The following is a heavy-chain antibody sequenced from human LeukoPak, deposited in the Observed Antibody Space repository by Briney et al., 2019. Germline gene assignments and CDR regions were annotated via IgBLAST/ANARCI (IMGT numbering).Heavy chain of an antibody. CDR1: GFSFSRHW. V-gene: IGHV3-74*03. CDR2: ISDDGTYT. D-gene: IGHD6-6*01. J-gene: IGHJ4*02. Sequence: PGGSLRLSCAASGFSFSRHWMHWVRQAPGKGLVWVSRISDDGTYTANVDSVEGRFTISRDNVRNTLYLHMNSLRAEDTAVYYCAKEGSSSAYYFDYWGQGTLVTVSS. CDR3: AKEGSSSAYYFDY.